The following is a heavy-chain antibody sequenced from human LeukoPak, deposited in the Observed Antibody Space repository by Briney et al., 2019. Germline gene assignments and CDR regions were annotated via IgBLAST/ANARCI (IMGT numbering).Heavy chain of an antibody. V-gene: IGHV3-20*04. CDR3: AGTRYSSSWSQYYFDY. D-gene: IGHD6-13*01. CDR2: INWNGGST. CDR1: GFTFDDYG. Sequence: GGSLRLSCAASGFTFDDYGMSWVRQAPGKGLEWVSGINWNGGSTGYADSVKGRFTISRDNAKNSLYLQMNSLRAEDTAVYYCAGTRYSSSWSQYYFDYWGQGTLVTVSS. J-gene: IGHJ4*02.